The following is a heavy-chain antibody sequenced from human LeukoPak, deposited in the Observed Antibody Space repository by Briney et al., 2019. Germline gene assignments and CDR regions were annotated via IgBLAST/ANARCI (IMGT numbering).Heavy chain of an antibody. CDR2: IKQDGSEK. D-gene: IGHD4-17*01. CDR1: GFTFSSYW. J-gene: IGHJ4*02. Sequence: GVSLRLSCAASGFTFSSYWMSWVRQAPGKGLEWVANIKQDGSEKYYVDSVKGRFTISRDNAKNSLYLQMNSLRAEDTAVYYCAREVWDYGDYSRKRGVSLFDYWGQGTLVTVSS. V-gene: IGHV3-7*01. CDR3: AREVWDYGDYSRKRGVSLFDY.